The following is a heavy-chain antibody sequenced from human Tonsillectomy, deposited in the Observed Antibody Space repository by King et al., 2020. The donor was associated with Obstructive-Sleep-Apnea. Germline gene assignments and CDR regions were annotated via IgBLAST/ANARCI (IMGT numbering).Heavy chain of an antibody. D-gene: IGHD2-2*01. CDR3: ARGFYCGSTSCRGAFDI. CDR1: GFTFSSYD. J-gene: IGHJ3*02. CDR2: IGTAGDT. V-gene: IGHV3-13*01. Sequence: VQLVESGGGLVQPGGSLRLSCAASGFTFSSYDMHWVRQATGKGLEWVSAIGTAGDTYYPGSVKGRFTISRENAKNSLYLQMNSLRAGDTAVYYCARGFYCGSTSCRGAFDIWGQGTMVTVSS.